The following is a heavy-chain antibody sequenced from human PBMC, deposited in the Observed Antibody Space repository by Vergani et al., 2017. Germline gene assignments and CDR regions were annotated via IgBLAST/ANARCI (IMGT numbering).Heavy chain of an antibody. CDR3: AKVGGNVVVVAAAGPRLHFDY. D-gene: IGHD2-15*01. J-gene: IGHJ4*02. CDR1: GFTFSSYA. Sequence: EVQLLESGGGLVQPGGSLRLSCAASGFTFSSYAMSWVRQAPGKGLEWVSVIYSGGSSTYYADSVKGRFTISRDNSKNTLYLQMNSLRAEDTAVYYCAKVGGNVVVVAAAGPRLHFDYWGQGTLVTVSS. V-gene: IGHV3-23*03. CDR2: IYSGGSST.